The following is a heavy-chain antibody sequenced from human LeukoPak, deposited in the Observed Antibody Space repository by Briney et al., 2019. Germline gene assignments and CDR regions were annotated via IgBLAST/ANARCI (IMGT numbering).Heavy chain of an antibody. Sequence: PSETLSLTCIVSGGSISTSAYYWGWIRQPPGEGLQWIGSIYYSGNTYYNSSLKSRVTISVDTSTSQFSLRLSSVTAADTAVYYCARGFHYYGSGSGYYYGMDVWGQGTTVTVSS. CDR2: IYYSGNT. D-gene: IGHD3-10*01. V-gene: IGHV4-39*01. CDR1: GGSISTSAYY. J-gene: IGHJ6*02. CDR3: ARGFHYYGSGSGYYYGMDV.